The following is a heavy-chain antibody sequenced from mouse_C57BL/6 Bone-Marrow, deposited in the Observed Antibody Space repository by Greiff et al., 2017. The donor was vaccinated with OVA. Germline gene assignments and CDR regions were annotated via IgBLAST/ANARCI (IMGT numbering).Heavy chain of an antibody. CDR3: ARGKLRNYAMDY. CDR1: GYTFTSYG. Sequence: VKVVESGAELARPGASVKLSCKASGYTFTSYGISWVKQRTGQGLEWIGEIYPRSGNTYYNEKFKGKATLTADKSSSTAYMELRSLTSEDSAVYFCARGKLRNYAMDYWGEGTSVTVSS. J-gene: IGHJ4*01. CDR2: IYPRSGNT. D-gene: IGHD1-1*01. V-gene: IGHV1-81*01.